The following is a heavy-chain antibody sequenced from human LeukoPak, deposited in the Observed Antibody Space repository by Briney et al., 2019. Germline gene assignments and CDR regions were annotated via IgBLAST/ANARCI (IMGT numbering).Heavy chain of an antibody. CDR3: ARDSGIAVAGNV. J-gene: IGHJ4*02. D-gene: IGHD6-19*01. CDR2: IYYSGST. Sequence: SETLSLTCTVSGGSISRGGYYWSWIRQHPGKGLEWIGYIYYSGSTYYNPSLKSRVTISVDTSKNQFSLKLSSVTAADTAVYYCARDSGIAVAGNVWGQGTLVTVSS. V-gene: IGHV4-31*03. CDR1: GGSISRGGYY.